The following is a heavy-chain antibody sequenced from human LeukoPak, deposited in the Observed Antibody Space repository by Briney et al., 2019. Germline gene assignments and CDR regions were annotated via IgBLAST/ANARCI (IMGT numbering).Heavy chain of an antibody. D-gene: IGHD5-18*01. V-gene: IGHV1-69*13. Sequence: ASVKVSCKASGGTFSNYAINWVRQAPGQGLEWMGGITPIFGTANYVQKFQGRVTITADESTSTAYMELSRLRSEGTAIYYCARASSDDTAMATPFAYWGQGTLVTVSS. J-gene: IGHJ4*02. CDR3: ARASSDDTAMATPFAY. CDR2: ITPIFGTA. CDR1: GGTFSNYA.